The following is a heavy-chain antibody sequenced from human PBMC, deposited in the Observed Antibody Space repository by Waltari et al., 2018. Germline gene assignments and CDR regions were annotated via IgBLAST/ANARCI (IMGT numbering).Heavy chain of an antibody. J-gene: IGHJ3*02. CDR3: ARGANYDFWSGTHAFDI. V-gene: IGHV3-33*08. D-gene: IGHD3-3*01. CDR1: GFTFSSYG. CDR2: ICDDGSNK. Sequence: QVQLVESGGGVVQPGRSLRLSCAASGFTFSSYGMHWVRQAPGKGLEWVAVICDDGSNKYYADAVKGRFTISRDNSKNSLYLQMNSLRAEDTAVYYCARGANYDFWSGTHAFDIWGQGTMVTVSS.